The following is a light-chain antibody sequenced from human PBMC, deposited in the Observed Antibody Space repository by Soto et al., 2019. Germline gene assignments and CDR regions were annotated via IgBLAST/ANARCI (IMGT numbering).Light chain of an antibody. CDR2: DAS. J-gene: IGKJ1*01. CDR1: QSISSW. CDR3: QQSNSYPWT. Sequence: DIQMTQSPSTLSASVGDRVTITCRASQSISSWLAWYQKKPGKDPRILIYDASSLESGVPSRFSGSGSGTEFNLTISRLQTDDFATYYCQQSNSYPWTFGRGTKVDIK. V-gene: IGKV1-5*01.